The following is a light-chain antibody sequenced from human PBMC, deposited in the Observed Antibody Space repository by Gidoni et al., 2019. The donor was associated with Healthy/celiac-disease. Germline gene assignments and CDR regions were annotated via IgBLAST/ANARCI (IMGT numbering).Light chain of an antibody. CDR3: QQRSNWPPYT. CDR2: DAA. J-gene: IGKJ2*01. V-gene: IGKV3-11*01. Sequence: EIVLTQSPATLSLSPWERATLTCRPSQSVSSYLAWYQQKPGQSPRLLIYDAANRATGIPARFSGSGSGTDFTLTISSLEPEDFAVYYCQQRSNWPPYTFGQGTKLEIK. CDR1: QSVSSY.